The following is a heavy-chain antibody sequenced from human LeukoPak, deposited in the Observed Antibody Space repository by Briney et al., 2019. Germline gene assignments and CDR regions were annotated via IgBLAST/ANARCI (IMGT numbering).Heavy chain of an antibody. J-gene: IGHJ4*02. CDR2: IFHSGST. D-gene: IGHD3-22*01. V-gene: IGHV4-4*02. CDR1: GGSISSSNW. CDR3: ARVLSGSNFDY. Sequence: SETLSLTCAVSGGSISSSNWWSWVRQPPGKGLEWIGEIFHSGSTNYNPSLKSRVTISVDKSKNQFSLRLSSVTAADTAVYYCARVLSGSNFDYWGQGTLVTVSS.